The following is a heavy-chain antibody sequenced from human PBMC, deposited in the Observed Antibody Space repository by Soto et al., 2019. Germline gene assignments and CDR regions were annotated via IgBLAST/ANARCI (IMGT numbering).Heavy chain of an antibody. CDR2: IYYSGST. V-gene: IGHV4-39*07. Sequence: SETLSLTCTVSGGSISSSSYYWGWIRQPPGKGLEWIGSIYYSGSTYYNPSLKSRVTISVDKSKNQFSLKLSSVTAADTAVFYCASRPVGPAATYYYYGMDVWGQGTTVTVSS. CDR1: GGSISSSSYY. CDR3: ASRPVGPAATYYYYGMDV. J-gene: IGHJ6*02. D-gene: IGHD2-2*01.